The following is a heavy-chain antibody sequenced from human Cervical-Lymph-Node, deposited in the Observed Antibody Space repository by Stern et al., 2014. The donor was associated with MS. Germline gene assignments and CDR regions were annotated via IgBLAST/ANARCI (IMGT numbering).Heavy chain of an antibody. CDR2: INTANGNT. V-gene: IGHV1-3*04. CDR3: ARDPIRPIVIGWEGRQFDP. CDR1: GYTFTTYV. D-gene: IGHD2-21*01. Sequence: QVQLVQSGAEVKKPGASVKVSCKASGYTFTTYVIHWLRQAPGQSLDWMGWINTANGNTKYSQIFQGRVTFTRDTSANTVYMELSNLRSDDTAVYFCARDPIRPIVIGWEGRQFDPWGQGTLVSVSS. J-gene: IGHJ5*02.